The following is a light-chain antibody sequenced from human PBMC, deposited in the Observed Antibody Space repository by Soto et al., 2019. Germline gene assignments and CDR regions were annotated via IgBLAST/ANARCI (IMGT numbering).Light chain of an antibody. CDR1: SSDVGNYNL. Sequence: QSALTQPASVSGSPGQSITISCIGTSSDVGNYNLVSWYQQHPGKAPKLMIYEGSKRPSGVSNRFSASKSGNTASPTISGLQAEDEADYYCCSYAGSSTYYVFGTGTKVTVL. CDR3: CSYAGSSTYYV. J-gene: IGLJ1*01. CDR2: EGS. V-gene: IGLV2-23*01.